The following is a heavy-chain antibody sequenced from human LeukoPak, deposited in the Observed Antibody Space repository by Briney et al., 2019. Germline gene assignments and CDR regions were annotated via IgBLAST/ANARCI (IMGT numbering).Heavy chain of an antibody. CDR3: AKDAYYDTSGYRD. D-gene: IGHD3-22*01. CDR2: ISSSSSYI. J-gene: IGHJ4*02. V-gene: IGHV3-21*01. Sequence: GGSLRLSCAASGFTFSSYSMNWVRDARGKGLEWVSSISSSSSYIYYADSVKGRFTISRDNAKNSLYLQMNRLRAEDTAVYYCAKDAYYDTSGYRDWGQGTLVTVSS. CDR1: GFTFSSYS.